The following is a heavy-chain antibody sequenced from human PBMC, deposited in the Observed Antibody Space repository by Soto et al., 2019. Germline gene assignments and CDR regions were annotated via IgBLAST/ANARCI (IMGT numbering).Heavy chain of an antibody. D-gene: IGHD2-21*02. CDR1: GYSITSYW. V-gene: IGHV5-10-1*01. Sequence: PGVSLKISCKGAGYSITSYWISWVRQMPGKGLEWMGRIDPSDSYTNYSPSFQGHVTISADKSISTAYLQWSSLKASDTAMYYCARLQAYCGGDCYSPYYYYYGMDVWGQGTTVTVSS. CDR2: IDPSDSYT. J-gene: IGHJ6*02. CDR3: ARLQAYCGGDCYSPYYYYYGMDV.